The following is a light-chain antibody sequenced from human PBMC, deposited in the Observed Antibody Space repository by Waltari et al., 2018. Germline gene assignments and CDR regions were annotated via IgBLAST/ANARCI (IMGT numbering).Light chain of an antibody. V-gene: IGKV3-15*01. CDR1: QSVSSN. J-gene: IGKJ5*01. Sequence: EIVMTQYPATLSVSPGETATLSCSASQSVSSNVTWYHKKPGQAPRLLIFDASTRATSFPVKFQGRASGTEFALTIRSLQSEHFAVYYCQQYNRWPPITFGHGTRLEIK. CDR2: DAS. CDR3: QQYNRWPPIT.